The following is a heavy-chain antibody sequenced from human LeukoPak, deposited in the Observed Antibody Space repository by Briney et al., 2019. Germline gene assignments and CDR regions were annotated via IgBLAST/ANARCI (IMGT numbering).Heavy chain of an antibody. J-gene: IGHJ4*02. CDR3: ARDNGITGTTDIPFDY. V-gene: IGHV1-2*02. CDR2: INPNSGGT. D-gene: IGHD1-7*01. CDR1: GYTFTGYY. Sequence: ASVKVSCKASGYTFTGYYMHWVRQAPGQGLEWMGWINPNSGGTNYAQKFQGRVTMTRDTSISTAYMDLSRLRSDDTAVYYCARDNGITGTTDIPFDYWGQGTLVTVSS.